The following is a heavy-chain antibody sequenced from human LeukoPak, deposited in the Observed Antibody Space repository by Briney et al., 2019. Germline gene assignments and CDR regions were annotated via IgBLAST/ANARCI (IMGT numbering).Heavy chain of an antibody. CDR3: ARARIDY. D-gene: IGHD1-14*01. Sequence: GGSLRLSCAASGFTFSSHWMTWVRQAPGKGLEWVANIKEDGSEKYYVDSVKGRFTISRDNAKNSLLLQMSSLRAEDTAVYYCARARIDYWGQGTLVIVSS. CDR1: GFTFSSHW. CDR2: IKEDGSEK. J-gene: IGHJ4*02. V-gene: IGHV3-7*04.